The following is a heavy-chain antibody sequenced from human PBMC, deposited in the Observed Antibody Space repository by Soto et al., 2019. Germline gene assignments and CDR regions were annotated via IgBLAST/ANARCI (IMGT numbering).Heavy chain of an antibody. V-gene: IGHV3-64D*08. Sequence: GGSLRLSCSASGFTFSSYAMHWVRQAPGKGLEYVSAISSNGGSTYYADSVKGRFTISRDNSKNTLYLQMSSLRPEDTAVYYCVKDSTTVTFKQYYYYGMDVWGQGTTVTVSS. CDR1: GFTFSSYA. CDR3: VKDSTTVTFKQYYYYGMDV. J-gene: IGHJ6*02. D-gene: IGHD4-4*01. CDR2: ISSNGGST.